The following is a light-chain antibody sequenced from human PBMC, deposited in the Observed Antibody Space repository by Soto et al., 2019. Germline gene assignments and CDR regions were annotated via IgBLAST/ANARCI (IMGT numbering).Light chain of an antibody. CDR2: STS. CDR1: QSLSSIY. J-gene: IGKJ5*01. CDR3: QQYGSSPIA. Sequence: EIVLTQSPGTLSLSPGERATLSCRASQSLSSIYLAWYQQKPGQAPRLLIYSTSTRATGIPDRFSGSGSATDFTLTISILEPEDFAVYYCQQYGSSPIAFGQGTRLEIK. V-gene: IGKV3-20*01.